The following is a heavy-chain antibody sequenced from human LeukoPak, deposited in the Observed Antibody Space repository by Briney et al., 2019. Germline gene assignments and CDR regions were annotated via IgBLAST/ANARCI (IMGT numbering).Heavy chain of an antibody. D-gene: IGHD6-19*01. J-gene: IGHJ4*02. V-gene: IGHV3-30*02. CDR1: GFTFSTYG. CDR2: IRYDGSNK. CDR3: VGGDGWLGDY. Sequence: GGSLRLSCATSGFTFSTYGMHWVRQPPGKGLEWVAFIRYDGSNKDYADSVKGRFAISRDNSKNTLYLQMNSLRVEDTAVYYCVGGDGWLGDYWGQGTLVTVSS.